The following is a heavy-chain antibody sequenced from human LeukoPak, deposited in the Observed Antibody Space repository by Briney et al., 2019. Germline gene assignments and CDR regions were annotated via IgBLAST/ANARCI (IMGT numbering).Heavy chain of an antibody. J-gene: IGHJ4*02. D-gene: IGHD3-22*01. CDR1: GFTVSSNY. CDR2: IYSGGST. V-gene: IGHV3-66*01. Sequence: PGGSLRLSCAASGFTVSSNYMSWVRQAPGKGLEWVSVIYSGGSTYYADSVKGRFTISRDNSKNTLYLQMNSLRAEDTAVYYCARDPYYYDSSGYLNYWGQGTLVTVSS. CDR3: ARDPYYYDSSGYLNY.